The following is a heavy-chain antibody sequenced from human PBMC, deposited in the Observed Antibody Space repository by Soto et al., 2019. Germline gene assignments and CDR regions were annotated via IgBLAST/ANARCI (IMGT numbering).Heavy chain of an antibody. Sequence: PGGSLRLSCAASGFTFSSYGMHWVRQAPGKGLEWVAVISYDGSNKYYADSVKGRFTISRDNSKNTLYLQMNSLRAEDTAVYYCAKDLQSDYGIMCDYWGQGTLVTVS. V-gene: IGHV3-30*18. CDR1: GFTFSSYG. D-gene: IGHD4-17*01. J-gene: IGHJ4*02. CDR2: ISYDGSNK. CDR3: AKDLQSDYGIMCDY.